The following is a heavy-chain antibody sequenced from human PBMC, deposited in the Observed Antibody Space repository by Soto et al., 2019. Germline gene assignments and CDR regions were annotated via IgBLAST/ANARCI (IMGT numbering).Heavy chain of an antibody. J-gene: IGHJ5*02. CDR2: INHSGST. Sequence: QVQLQQWGAGLLKPSETLSLTCAVYGGSFSGYYWSWIRQPPGKGLEWIGEINHSGSTNYNPSLKSRVTISVDTSKNQFSLKLSSVTAADTAVYYCARGIRREAYVDTAMVTKGYWFDPWGQGTLVTVSS. D-gene: IGHD5-18*01. V-gene: IGHV4-34*01. CDR1: GGSFSGYY. CDR3: ARGIRREAYVDTAMVTKGYWFDP.